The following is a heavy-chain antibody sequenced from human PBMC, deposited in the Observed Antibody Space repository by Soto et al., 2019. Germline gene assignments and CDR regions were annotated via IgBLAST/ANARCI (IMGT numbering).Heavy chain of an antibody. CDR1: GFTFTRYY. CDR2: INPSGVTT. D-gene: IGHD3-10*01. V-gene: IGHV1-46*01. J-gene: IGHJ4*02. CDR3: ARDGWFGELPFFDY. Sequence: QVQLVQSGAEVKKPGASVKLSCKASGFTFTRYYIHWLRQAPGQGLEWMGTINPSGVTTSYAQKFQRRVTMTRDTSTSTVYMDLSSLRSEDTAVYFCARDGWFGELPFFDYWGQGTLVTVSS.